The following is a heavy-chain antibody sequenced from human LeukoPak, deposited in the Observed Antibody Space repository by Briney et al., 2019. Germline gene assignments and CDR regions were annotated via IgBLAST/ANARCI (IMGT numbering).Heavy chain of an antibody. CDR1: GGTFSSYA. CDR3: ARDYGIAALTFDY. CDR2: IIPIFGTA. J-gene: IGHJ4*02. Sequence: ASVTVSCKASGGTFSSYAISWVRQAPGQGLEWMGRIIPIFGTANYAQKFQGRVTITTDESTSTAYMELSSLRSEDTAVYYCARDYGIAALTFDYWGQGTLVTVSS. V-gene: IGHV1-69*05. D-gene: IGHD6-6*01.